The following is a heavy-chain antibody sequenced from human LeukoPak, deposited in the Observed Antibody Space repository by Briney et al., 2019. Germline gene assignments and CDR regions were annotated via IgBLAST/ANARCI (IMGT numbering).Heavy chain of an antibody. CDR3: ARAPTAAFNWFDP. V-gene: IGHV3-23*01. Sequence: PGGSLRLSCAASGLTFSSYAMSWVRQAPGRGLELVSAIRGSGGSTFYADSVKGRFTISRDNSKNTLYLQMDSLRAEDTAVYYCARAPTAAFNWFDPWGQGTLVTVSS. CDR2: IRGSGGST. CDR1: GLTFSSYA. D-gene: IGHD2-21*02. J-gene: IGHJ5*02.